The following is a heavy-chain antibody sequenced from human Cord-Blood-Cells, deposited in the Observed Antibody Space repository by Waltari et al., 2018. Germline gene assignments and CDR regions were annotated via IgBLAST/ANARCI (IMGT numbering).Heavy chain of an antibody. V-gene: IGHV3-30*18. J-gene: IGHJ4*02. D-gene: IGHD2-2*01. CDR3: AKDKDVVVPAAYYFDY. CDR2: ISYDGSNK. CDR1: GFTFSSYG. Sequence: QVQLVESGGGVVQPGRSLRLSCAASGFTFSSYGMHWVRPAPGKGLEWVAVISYDGSNKYYADSVKGRFTISRYNSKNTLYLQMNSLRAEDTAVYYCAKDKDVVVPAAYYFDYWGQGTLVTVSS.